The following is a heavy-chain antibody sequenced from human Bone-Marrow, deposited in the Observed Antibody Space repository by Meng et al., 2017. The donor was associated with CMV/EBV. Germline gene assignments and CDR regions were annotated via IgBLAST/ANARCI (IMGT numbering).Heavy chain of an antibody. CDR3: ARVLGPYNWFDP. J-gene: IGHJ5*02. Sequence: CKASGYTFTSYYMHWVRQAPGQGLEWMGIINPSGGSTSYARKFQGRVTMTRDTSTSTVYMELSSLRSEDTAVYYCARVLGPYNWFDPWGQGTLVTVSS. V-gene: IGHV1-46*01. CDR1: GYTFTSYY. CDR2: INPSGGST.